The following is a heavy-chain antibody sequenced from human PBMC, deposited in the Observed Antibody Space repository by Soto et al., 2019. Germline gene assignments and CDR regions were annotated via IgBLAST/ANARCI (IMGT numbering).Heavy chain of an antibody. J-gene: IGHJ4*02. CDR2: IYSGGRN. CDR1: GGSISSFD. V-gene: IGHV4-4*07. D-gene: IGHD6-13*01. Sequence: PSETLCVTCTVAGGSISSFDGSWIRQPAGKGLEWIGRIYSGGRNNYNPSLKSRVTMSVDTSKNQFSLRLSSVTAADTAMYYCARGSSRWDYWGQGVLVTVSS. CDR3: ARGSSRWDY.